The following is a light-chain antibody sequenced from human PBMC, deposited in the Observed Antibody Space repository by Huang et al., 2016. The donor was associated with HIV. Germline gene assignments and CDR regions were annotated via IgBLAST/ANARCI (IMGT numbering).Light chain of an antibody. CDR2: KVY. J-gene: IGKJ2*01. CDR3: MQGIHMPYT. Sequence: SISCRSGQSLVYTDGDTYLNWFQQRPGQPPRRLIYKVYNRDSGVPDRFSGSGSGTDFTLKISRVEADDVGVYYCMQGIHMPYTFGQGTRLEIK. CDR1: QSLVYTDGDTY. V-gene: IGKV2-30*01.